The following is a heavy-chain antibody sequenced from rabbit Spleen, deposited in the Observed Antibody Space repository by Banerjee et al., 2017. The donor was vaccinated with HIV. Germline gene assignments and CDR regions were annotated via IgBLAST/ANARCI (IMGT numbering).Heavy chain of an antibody. CDR2: IYVGSGGST. Sequence: QEQLEESGGDLVKPEGSLTLTCTASGFSFSNRYYMCWVRQAPGKGLEWIACIYVGSGGSTYYASWAKGRFTISKTSSTTVTLQMTSLTAADTATYFCARGDNYPYNGYGLWGQGTLVTVS. CDR1: GFSFSNRYY. J-gene: IGHJ4*01. D-gene: IGHD6-1*01. V-gene: IGHV1S45*01. CDR3: ARGDNYPYNGYGL.